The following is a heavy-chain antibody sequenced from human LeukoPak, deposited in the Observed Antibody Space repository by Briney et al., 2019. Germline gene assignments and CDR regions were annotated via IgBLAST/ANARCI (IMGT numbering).Heavy chain of an antibody. V-gene: IGHV3-23*01. CDR3: AKGQDYYDSSGHYEADAFDI. J-gene: IGHJ3*02. Sequence: GGSLRLSCAASGFTFSVYGMSWVRQAPGKGLEWVSAISGDGTYYADSVKGRFTISRDSSKNTLFLQMNSLRAEDTAVYYCAKGQDYYDSSGHYEADAFDIWGQGTMVTVSS. D-gene: IGHD3-22*01. CDR2: ISGDGT. CDR1: GFTFSVYG.